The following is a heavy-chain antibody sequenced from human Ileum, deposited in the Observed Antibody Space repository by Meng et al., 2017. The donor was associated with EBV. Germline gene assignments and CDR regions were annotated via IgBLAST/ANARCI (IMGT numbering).Heavy chain of an antibody. CDR1: GFSLSISGVV. V-gene: IGHV2-5*02. D-gene: IGHD3-22*01. Sequence: QITLKESGPKLVQPTXTLPLTCTFSGFSLSISGVVVGWIRQPPGKALEWLALIYWDDDKRYSPSLKSRLTITKDTSKNQVFLTMTNMDPVDTATYYCTHRPMTSAYYYSDYWGQGTLVTVSS. CDR2: IYWDDDK. CDR3: THRPMTSAYYYSDY. J-gene: IGHJ4*02.